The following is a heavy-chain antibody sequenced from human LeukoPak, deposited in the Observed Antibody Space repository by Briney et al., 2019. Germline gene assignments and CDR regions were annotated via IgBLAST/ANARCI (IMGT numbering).Heavy chain of an antibody. CDR1: GCSFTADN. CDR2: IRGSGSDI. J-gene: IGHJ4*02. CDR3: AIDRIAWGEPFYK. V-gene: IGHV3-21*01. D-gene: IGHD2/OR15-2a*01. Sequence: PGGSLRLSCTVSGCSFTADNKYSLRQAPGKGLEWVSSIRGSGSDIDYADSVKGRFTISRDNAQNSLYLQMSSLRVEETAVYYGAIDRIAWGEPFYKWGQGTLVTVSS.